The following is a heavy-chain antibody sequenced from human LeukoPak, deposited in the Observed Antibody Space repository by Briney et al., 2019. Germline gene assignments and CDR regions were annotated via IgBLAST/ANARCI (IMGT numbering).Heavy chain of an antibody. CDR2: ISAYNGNT. Sequence: ASVKVSCKASGYTFTSYGISWVRQAPGQGLEWMGWISAYNGNTNYAQKLQGRVTMTTDTSTSTAYMELRSLRSDDTAVYYCARGFFDYYDSSGRRYNWSDPGGQGTLVTVSS. CDR3: ARGFFDYYDSSGRRYNWSDP. V-gene: IGHV1-18*01. CDR1: GYTFTSYG. J-gene: IGHJ5*02. D-gene: IGHD3-22*01.